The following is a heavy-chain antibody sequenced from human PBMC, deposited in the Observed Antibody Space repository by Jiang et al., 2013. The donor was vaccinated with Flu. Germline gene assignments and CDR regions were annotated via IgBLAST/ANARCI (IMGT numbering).Heavy chain of an antibody. CDR3: ARVHSGYDL. CDR2: ISYDGSNK. Sequence: EWVAVISYDGSNKYYADSVKGRFTISRDNSKNTLYLQMNSLRAEDTAVYYCARVHSGYDLWGQGTLVTVSS. J-gene: IGHJ4*02. V-gene: IGHV3-30-3*01. D-gene: IGHD5-12*01.